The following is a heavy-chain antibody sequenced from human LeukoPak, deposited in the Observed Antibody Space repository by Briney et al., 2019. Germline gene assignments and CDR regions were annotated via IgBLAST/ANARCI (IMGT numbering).Heavy chain of an antibody. Sequence: SVKVSCKASGGTFSSYAISWVRQAPGQGLEWMGRIIPILGIANYAQKFQGRVTITADKSTSTAYMELSSLRSEDTAVYYCAREFTAMAPDYWGQGTLVTVSS. CDR2: IIPILGIA. CDR1: GGTFSSYA. CDR3: AREFTAMAPDY. D-gene: IGHD5-18*01. J-gene: IGHJ4*02. V-gene: IGHV1-69*04.